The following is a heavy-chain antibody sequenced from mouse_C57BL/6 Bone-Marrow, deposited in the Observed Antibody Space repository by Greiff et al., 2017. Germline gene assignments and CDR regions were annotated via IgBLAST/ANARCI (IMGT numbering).Heavy chain of an antibody. Sequence: VQVVESGPGLVQPSQSLSITCTVSGFSLTSYGVHWVRQSPGKGLEWLGVIWRGGSTDYNAAFMSRLSITKDNSKSQVFFIMNSLQADDTAIYYCASYLVYDYGAWFAYWGQGTLVTVSA. CDR3: ASYLVYDYGAWFAY. V-gene: IGHV2-5*01. J-gene: IGHJ3*01. CDR1: GFSLTSYG. CDR2: IWRGGST. D-gene: IGHD2-4*01.